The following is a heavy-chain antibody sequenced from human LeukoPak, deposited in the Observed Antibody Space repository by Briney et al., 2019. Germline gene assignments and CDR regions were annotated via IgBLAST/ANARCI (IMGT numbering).Heavy chain of an antibody. CDR3: TTETYSSSSDY. Sequence: GGSLRVCCAASGFTCSNGGMSGVRQAGGKGLEWVGRIKSKTDGGTTDYAAPVKGRFTISRDDSKNTLYLQMNSLKTEDTAVYYCTTETYSSSSDYWGQGTLVTVSS. CDR2: IKSKTDGGTT. CDR1: GFTCSNGG. D-gene: IGHD6-6*01. V-gene: IGHV3-15*01. J-gene: IGHJ4*02.